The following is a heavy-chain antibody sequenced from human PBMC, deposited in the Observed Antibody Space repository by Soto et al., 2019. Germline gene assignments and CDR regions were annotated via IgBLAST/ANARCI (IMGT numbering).Heavy chain of an antibody. D-gene: IGHD3-3*01. CDR3: SRQASDFWSGKPQYYMDV. CDR1: GFTFSGSA. CDR2: IRSKPNNYAT. V-gene: IGHV3-73*01. Sequence: EVQLVESGGGLVQPGGSLKLSCAASGFTFSGSAMHWVRQASGKGLEWVGRIRSKPNNYATAYGASVKGRFTISRDDSKNTVYLQMNSLNTEDTAVYYCSRQASDFWSGKPQYYMDVWGIGTTVTVSS. J-gene: IGHJ6*03.